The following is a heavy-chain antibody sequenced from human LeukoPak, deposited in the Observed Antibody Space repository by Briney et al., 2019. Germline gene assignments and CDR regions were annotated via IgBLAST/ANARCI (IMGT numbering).Heavy chain of an antibody. J-gene: IGHJ4*02. D-gene: IGHD3-10*01. CDR3: ARAKPKNMVRGLIMRRESRYYFDY. CDR2: IYHSGST. CDR1: GDSISSSNW. Sequence: SETLSLTCAVSGDSISSSNWWNWVRQPPGKGLEWIGEIYHSGSTNYNPSLKSRVTISVDKSKNQFSLKLSSVTAADTAVYYCARAKPKNMVRGLIMRRESRYYFDYWGQGTLVTVSS. V-gene: IGHV4-4*02.